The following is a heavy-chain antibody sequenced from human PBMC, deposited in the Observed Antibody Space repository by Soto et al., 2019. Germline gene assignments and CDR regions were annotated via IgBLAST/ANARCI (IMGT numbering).Heavy chain of an antibody. J-gene: IGHJ4*02. CDR3: ARGGVSTRTFDY. CDR2: IYPSDSDT. V-gene: IGHV5-51*01. D-gene: IGHD3-3*01. CDR1: GYNFAGYW. Sequence: GESLKISCKGSGYNFAGYWIAWVRQMPGKGLELMGIIYPSDSDTRYRPPFQGQVTISADKSISSAYLQWSSLRASDTAMYYCARGGVSTRTFDYWGQGTPVTVSS.